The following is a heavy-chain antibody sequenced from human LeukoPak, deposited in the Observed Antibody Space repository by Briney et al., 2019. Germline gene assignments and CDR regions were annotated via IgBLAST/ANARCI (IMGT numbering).Heavy chain of an antibody. CDR2: IKEDGSED. V-gene: IGHV3-7*01. J-gene: IGHJ4*02. CDR1: GFTFSNYW. D-gene: IGHD3-22*01. CDR3: ARTLAARDTSAYIDY. Sequence: GGYLRLSCAASGFTFSNYWMTWVRQAPGKGLEWVANIKEDGSEDNYVDSVKGRFTISRDNARNSLYLQMNSLRDEDTAVYFCARTLAARDTSAYIDYWGQGTLVTVSS.